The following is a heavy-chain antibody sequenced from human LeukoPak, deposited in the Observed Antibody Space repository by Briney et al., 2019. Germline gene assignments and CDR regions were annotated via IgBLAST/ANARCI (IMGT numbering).Heavy chain of an antibody. CDR1: GFTFSSYA. CDR2: ISGNADNT. Sequence: GASLRLSCAASGFTFSSYAMSWVRQAPGKGLEWVSTISGNADNTYYADSVKGRFTISRDNSRNTLYLQMNSLRAEDTAVYFCAKVSGECLLIHYFENGGQETLVPVPS. V-gene: IGHV3-23*01. CDR3: AKVSGECLLIHYFEN. D-gene: IGHD3-16*01. J-gene: IGHJ4*02.